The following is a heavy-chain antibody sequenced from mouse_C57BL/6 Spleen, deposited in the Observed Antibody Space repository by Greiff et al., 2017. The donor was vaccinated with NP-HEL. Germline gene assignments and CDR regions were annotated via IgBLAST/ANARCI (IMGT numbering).Heavy chain of an antibody. D-gene: IGHD2-3*01. CDR1: GFTFSNYW. CDR2: IRLKSDNYAT. CDR3: TIYDGYYGYFDY. J-gene: IGHJ2*01. Sequence: EVKVEESGGGLVQPGGSMKLSCVASGFTFSNYWMNWVRQSPEKGLEWVAQIRLKSDNYATHYAESVKGRFTISRDDSKSSVYLQMNNLRAEDTGIYYCTIYDGYYGYFDYWGQGTTLTVSS. V-gene: IGHV6-3*01.